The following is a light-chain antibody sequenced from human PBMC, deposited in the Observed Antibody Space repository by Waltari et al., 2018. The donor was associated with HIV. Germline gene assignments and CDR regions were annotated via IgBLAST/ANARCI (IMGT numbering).Light chain of an antibody. CDR3: QQYNNWPPWT. J-gene: IGKJ1*01. V-gene: IGKV3-15*01. CDR1: QSVSSN. Sequence: EIVMTQSPATLPVSPGERATLSCRASQSVSSNLAWYQQKLGQAPRLLIYGASTRATGIPARFSGSGSGTEFTLTISSLQSEDFAVYYCQQYNNWPPWTFGQGTKVEIK. CDR2: GAS.